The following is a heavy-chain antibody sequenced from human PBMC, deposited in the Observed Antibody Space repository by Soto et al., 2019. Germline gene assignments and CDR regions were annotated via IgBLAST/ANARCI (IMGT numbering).Heavy chain of an antibody. V-gene: IGHV1-69*05. CDR3: ARDGFIRDYYYGMAV. D-gene: IGHD3-16*02. CDR1: GGTLSCNA. Sequence: ASVKLCCKDSGGTLSCNAIWSLRQSPGQGLEWMGVIIPCFGTANYAQKLQGEYTINTDISMLTAYIDLSMVGSDDTAVYYCARDGFIRDYYYGMAVWGQGTTVTVSS. CDR2: IIPCFGTA. J-gene: IGHJ6*02.